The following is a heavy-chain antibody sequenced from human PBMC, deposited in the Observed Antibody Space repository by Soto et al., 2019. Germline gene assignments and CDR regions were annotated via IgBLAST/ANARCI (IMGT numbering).Heavy chain of an antibody. J-gene: IGHJ4*02. D-gene: IGHD2-2*01. V-gene: IGHV3-23*01. CDR2: ISGSAGSSGP. CDR3: AKARFSTANCYVPEY. Sequence: PGGSLRLSCVASGFTFSTHTMSWVRQAPGKGLEWVSVISGSAGSSGPSYADSVQGRFSISRDNARNTLYLQMNSLRGEDTAMYYCAKARFSTANCYVPEYWGQGTRVTVST. CDR1: GFTFSTHT.